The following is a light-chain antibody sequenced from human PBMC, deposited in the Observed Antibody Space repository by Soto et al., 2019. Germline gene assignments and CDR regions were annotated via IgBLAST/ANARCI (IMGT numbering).Light chain of an antibody. Sequence: ADRVTITCRASQSISSWLAWYQQKPGKAPKLLIYKASTLKSGVPSRFSGSGSGTDFTLTISRLEPEDFAVYYCQQYGSSGTFGQGT. CDR2: KAS. J-gene: IGKJ1*01. CDR1: QSISSW. CDR3: QQYGSSGT. V-gene: IGKV1-5*03.